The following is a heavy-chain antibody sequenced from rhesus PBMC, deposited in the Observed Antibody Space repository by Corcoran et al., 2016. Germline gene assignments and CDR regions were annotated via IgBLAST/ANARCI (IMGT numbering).Heavy chain of an antibody. V-gene: IGHV4-65*01. D-gene: IGHD6-25*01. CDR2: LYGGKGST. CDR3: ASRHYGASCILSGLDS. CDR1: GDSISSSNW. J-gene: IGHJ6*01. Sequence: QVHLQEAGSGVVKPAENLALTGGVSGDSISSSNWWSWTREFPGKGLGWIGYLYGGKGSTRGNPALERRVNVSTNTPKTQLSLKLSCVTTADTAVDSGASRHYGASCILSGLDSWGQGVVVTVSS.